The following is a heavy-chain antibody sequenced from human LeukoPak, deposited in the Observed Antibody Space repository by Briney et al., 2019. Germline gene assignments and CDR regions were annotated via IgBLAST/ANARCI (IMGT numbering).Heavy chain of an antibody. D-gene: IGHD5-12*01. Sequence: PSETLSLTCAVSGGSISSSNWWSWVRQPPGKGLEWIGEIYHSGRTNYNPSLKSRVTISVDKSKNQFSLKLSSVTAADTAVYYCARDLSSGYGELDIWGQGTMVTVSS. V-gene: IGHV4-4*02. CDR3: ARDLSSGYGELDI. J-gene: IGHJ3*02. CDR2: IYHSGRT. CDR1: GGSISSSNW.